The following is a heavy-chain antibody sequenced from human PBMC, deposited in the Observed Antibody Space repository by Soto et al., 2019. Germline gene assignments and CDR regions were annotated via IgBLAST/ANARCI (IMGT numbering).Heavy chain of an antibody. Sequence: SGTLSLTXAFXGGSFSPTYLSLSWQSPGKGLEWVGYIYYGGTTSYNPSLKNRVTISLETSKSQFSLRLTSVTAADTAVYYCARLGRYYQSLDSWGPGTLVTVSS. D-gene: IGHD3-10*01. CDR3: ARLGRYYQSLDS. J-gene: IGHJ5*01. V-gene: IGHV4-59*08. CDR1: GGSFSPTY. CDR2: IYYGGTT.